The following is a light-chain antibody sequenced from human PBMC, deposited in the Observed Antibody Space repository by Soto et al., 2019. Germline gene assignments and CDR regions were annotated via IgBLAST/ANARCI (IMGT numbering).Light chain of an antibody. CDR1: SSDVGSFNR. J-gene: IGLJ3*02. CDR3: SSYTTSGTLV. V-gene: IGLV2-18*02. Sequence: QSALTQPPSVSGSPGQSVTISCAGTSSDVGSFNRVSWYQQPPGTAPRLMIYEVIYRPSGVTDRFAGSKSGNTASLTISGLQAEDEADYYCSSYTTSGTLVFGGGTKLTVL. CDR2: EVI.